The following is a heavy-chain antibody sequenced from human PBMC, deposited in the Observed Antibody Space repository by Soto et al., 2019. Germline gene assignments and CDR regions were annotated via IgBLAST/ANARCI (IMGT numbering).Heavy chain of an antibody. D-gene: IGHD6-13*01. Sequence: PSETLSLTCAVYGGSFSGYYWSWTRQPPGKGLEWIGEINHSGSTNYNPSLKSRVTISVDMSKNQFSLKLSSVTAADTAVYYCARGPRIAAAASFDYWGQGTLVTVSS. CDR2: INHSGST. J-gene: IGHJ4*02. CDR1: GGSFSGYY. V-gene: IGHV4-34*01. CDR3: ARGPRIAAAASFDY.